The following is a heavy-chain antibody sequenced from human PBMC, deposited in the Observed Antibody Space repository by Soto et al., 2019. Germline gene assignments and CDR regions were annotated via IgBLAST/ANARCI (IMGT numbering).Heavy chain of an antibody. Sequence: QITLKESGPTLVKPTQTLTLTCTFSGFSLSTSEVSVGWIRQPPGKALEWLGIIFWDDDKRYSPSLETRLTITKDPSKNQVVLTMTHMDPVDTATYYCAHRREQLVSWGQGTLVSVSS. J-gene: IGHJ5*01. CDR2: IFWDDDK. CDR3: AHRREQLVS. V-gene: IGHV2-5*02. CDR1: GFSLSTSEVS. D-gene: IGHD1-26*01.